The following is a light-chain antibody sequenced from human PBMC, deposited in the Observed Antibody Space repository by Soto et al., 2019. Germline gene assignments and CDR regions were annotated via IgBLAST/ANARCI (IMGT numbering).Light chain of an antibody. V-gene: IGLV2-14*03. J-gene: IGLJ2*01. Sequence: QSALTRPASVSGSPGQSITISCTGTSSDVGGYNYVSWYQQHPGRAPQLMIYDVSHRPSGVSNRFSGSRSGNTASLTISGLQAEDEADYYCSSYATSTTVLFGGGTKVTVL. CDR2: DVS. CDR3: SSYATSTTVL. CDR1: SSDVGGYNY.